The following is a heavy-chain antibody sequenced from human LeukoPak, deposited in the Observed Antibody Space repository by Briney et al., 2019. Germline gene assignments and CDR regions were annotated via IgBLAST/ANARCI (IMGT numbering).Heavy chain of an antibody. CDR2: IIPIFGTA. CDR3: ARVGYYDSSGYYHDY. D-gene: IGHD3-22*01. V-gene: IGHV1-69*05. J-gene: IGHJ4*02. CDR1: GGTFSSYA. Sequence: SVKVSCKASGGTFSSYAISWVRQAPGRGLEGMGGIIPIFGTANYAQKFQGRVTITTDESTSTAYMELSSLRSEDTAVYYCARVGYYDSSGYYHDYWGQGTLVTVSS.